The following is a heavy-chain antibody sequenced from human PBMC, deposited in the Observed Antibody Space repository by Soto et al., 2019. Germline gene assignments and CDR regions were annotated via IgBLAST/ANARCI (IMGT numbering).Heavy chain of an antibody. CDR3: ARDLQYHYRSYFDS. V-gene: IGHV3-23*01. J-gene: IGHJ4*02. Sequence: GGSLRLSCAASGFTFGSYAMSWVRQAPGKGLEWVSAISGSGGSTYYAEAVKGRFTISRDNSKNTLYLQMNSLRADDTAVYFCARDLQYHYRSYFDSWAQGTLVTVSS. D-gene: IGHD2-2*01. CDR1: GFTFGSYA. CDR2: ISGSGGST.